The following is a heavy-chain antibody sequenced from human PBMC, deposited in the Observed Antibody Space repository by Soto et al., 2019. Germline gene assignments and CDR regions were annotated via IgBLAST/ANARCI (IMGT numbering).Heavy chain of an antibody. Sequence: GGSPSLHFASSGFTFRRYALSLVRQAPGEGLEWVSALRATPGSIHYADSVKGRFTIPRDNSKSTQYLEMSSLRAEDTAVYYCASHKQWLRNFDYWGQGALVTVSS. J-gene: IGHJ4*02. CDR1: GFTFRRYA. CDR3: ASHKQWLRNFDY. D-gene: IGHD6-19*01. V-gene: IGHV3-23*01. CDR2: LRATPGSI.